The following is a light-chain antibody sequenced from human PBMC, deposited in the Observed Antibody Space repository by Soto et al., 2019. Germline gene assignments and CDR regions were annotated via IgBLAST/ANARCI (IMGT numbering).Light chain of an antibody. CDR1: MRDVGAYNL. CDR3: SAYTARSTLV. CDR2: DVR. J-gene: IGLJ3*02. V-gene: IGLV2-14*03. Sequence: QSALTQPASVSGSAGQSITISCSGTMRDVGAYNLVSWYQQHPGTAPKLIIYDVRNRPSGISSRFSGSSSGNTASLTISGLQPEDEGDYYCSAYTARSTLVFGGGTKLTVL.